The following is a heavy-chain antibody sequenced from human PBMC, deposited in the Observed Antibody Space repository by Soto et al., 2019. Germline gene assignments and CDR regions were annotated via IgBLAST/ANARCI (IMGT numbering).Heavy chain of an antibody. Sequence: PSQTLSLTCGISGDSVSSNTASWNWIRQSPSRGLEWLGRTYFRSKWYNDYAVSVKSRIIINPDTSNNQFSLQLNSVTPEDTAVYFCAKGDNLGPKTGYAFDPWGQGIMVTVSS. CDR1: GDSVSSNTAS. V-gene: IGHV6-1*01. CDR3: AKGDNLGPKTGYAFDP. D-gene: IGHD5-12*01. J-gene: IGHJ5*02. CDR2: TYFRSKWYN.